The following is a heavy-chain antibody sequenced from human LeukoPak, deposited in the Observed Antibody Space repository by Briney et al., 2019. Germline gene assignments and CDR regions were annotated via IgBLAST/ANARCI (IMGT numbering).Heavy chain of an antibody. CDR2: ISSSGSTI. CDR3: ARVGYSSSWPCYYYYMDV. Sequence: GGSLRLSCAASGFTFSDYYMSWIRQAPGKGLEWVSYISSSGSTIYYADSAKGRFTISRDNAKNSLYLQMNSLRAEDTAVYYCARVGYSSSWPCYYYYMDVWGKGTTVTVSS. J-gene: IGHJ6*03. CDR1: GFTFSDYY. V-gene: IGHV3-11*04. D-gene: IGHD6-13*01.